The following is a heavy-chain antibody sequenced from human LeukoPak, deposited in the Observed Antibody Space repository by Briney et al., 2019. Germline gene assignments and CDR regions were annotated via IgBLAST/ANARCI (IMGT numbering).Heavy chain of an antibody. J-gene: IGHJ4*02. CDR3: ARQRGYSYGYSLDY. V-gene: IGHV3-21*01. D-gene: IGHD5-18*01. CDR2: ISSSSSYI. CDR1: GFTFSSYS. Sequence: GGSLRLSCAASGFTFSSYSMNWVRQAPGKGLEWVSSISSSSSYIYYADSVEGRFTISRDNAKNSLYLQMNSLRAEDTAVYYCARQRGYSYGYSLDYWGQGTLVTVSS.